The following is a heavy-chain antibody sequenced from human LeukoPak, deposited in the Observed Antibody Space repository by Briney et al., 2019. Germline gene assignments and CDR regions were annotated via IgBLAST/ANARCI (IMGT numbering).Heavy chain of an antibody. CDR1: GFTFSSYD. CDR2: IRYDGSNK. V-gene: IGHV3-30*02. CDR3: AKGQWYSSGWYYFDY. J-gene: IGHJ4*02. D-gene: IGHD6-19*01. Sequence: PGGSLRLSCAASGFTFSSYDMTWVRQAPGKGLEWVAFIRYDGSNKYYADSVKGRFTISRDNSKNTLYLQMNSLRAEDTAVYYCAKGQWYSSGWYYFDYWGQGTLVTVSS.